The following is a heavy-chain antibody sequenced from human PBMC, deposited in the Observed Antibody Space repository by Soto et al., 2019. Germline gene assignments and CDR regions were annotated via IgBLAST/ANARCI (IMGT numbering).Heavy chain of an antibody. V-gene: IGHV4-34*01. CDR1: GGSFSGYY. CDR3: ARVRPLRELWLRRWYFDL. Sequence: QVQLQQWGAGLLKPSETLSLTCAVYGGSFSGYYWSWIRQPPGKGLEWIGEINHSGSTNYNPSLTSRVTISVDTSKNQFSLKLSSVTAADTAVYYCARVRPLRELWLRRWYFDLWGRGTLVTVSS. D-gene: IGHD5-18*01. J-gene: IGHJ2*01. CDR2: INHSGST.